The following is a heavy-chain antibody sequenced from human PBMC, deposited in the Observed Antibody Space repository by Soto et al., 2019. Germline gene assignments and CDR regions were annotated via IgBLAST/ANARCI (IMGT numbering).Heavy chain of an antibody. V-gene: IGHV3-30*18. D-gene: IGHD1-26*01. CDR3: AKDWVGGSNKYYFEY. Sequence: QVQLVESGGGVVRPGRSLRLSCVASGFTFRDYGMHWVRQAPGKGLEWVAGISHHGRKEHYADSVKGRFTISRDNSKKTVYLQLISLRGDDTAVYYCAKDWVGGSNKYYFEYWGQGTLVTVSS. J-gene: IGHJ4*02. CDR2: ISHHGRKE. CDR1: GFTFRDYG.